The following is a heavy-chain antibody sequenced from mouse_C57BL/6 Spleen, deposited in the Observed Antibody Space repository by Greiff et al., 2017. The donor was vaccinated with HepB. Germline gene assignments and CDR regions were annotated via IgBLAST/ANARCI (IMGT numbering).Heavy chain of an antibody. J-gene: IGHJ2*01. CDR2: IYPGSGNT. Sequence: QVQLKESGAELVRPGASVKLSCKASGYTFTDYYINWVKQRPGQGLEWIARIYPGSGNTYYNEKFKGKATLTAEKSSSTAYMQLSSLTSEDSAVYFCARSGWLLQGGYFDYWGQGTTLTVSS. CDR3: ARSGWLLQGGYFDY. CDR1: GYTFTDYY. V-gene: IGHV1-76*01. D-gene: IGHD2-3*01.